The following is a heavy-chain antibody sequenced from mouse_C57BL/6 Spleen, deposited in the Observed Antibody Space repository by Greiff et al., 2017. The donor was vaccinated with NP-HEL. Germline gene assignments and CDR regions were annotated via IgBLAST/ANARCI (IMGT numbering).Heavy chain of an antibody. Sequence: EVKLMESGGGLVKPGGSLKLSCAASGFTFSDYGMHWVRQAPEKGLEWVAYISSGSSTIYYADTVKGRFTISRDNAKNTLFLQMTSLRSEDTAMYYCARENYDGYFDYWGQGTTLTVSS. CDR1: GFTFSDYG. D-gene: IGHD2-3*01. CDR2: ISSGSSTI. J-gene: IGHJ2*01. V-gene: IGHV5-17*01. CDR3: ARENYDGYFDY.